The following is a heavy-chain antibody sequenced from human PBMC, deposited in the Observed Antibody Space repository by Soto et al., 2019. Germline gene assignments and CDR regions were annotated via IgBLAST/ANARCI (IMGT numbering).Heavy chain of an antibody. J-gene: IGHJ6*02. V-gene: IGHV1-69*01. CDR3: ARTEDIVVVPAGHYYYGMDV. Sequence: QVQLVQSGAEVKKPGSSVKVSCKASGGTFSSYAISWVRQAPGQGLEWMGGIIPIFGTANYAQKFQGRVTMTADESTSTAYRELSSLRSEDTAVYYCARTEDIVVVPAGHYYYGMDVWGQGTTVTVSS. CDR1: GGTFSSYA. CDR2: IIPIFGTA. D-gene: IGHD2-2*01.